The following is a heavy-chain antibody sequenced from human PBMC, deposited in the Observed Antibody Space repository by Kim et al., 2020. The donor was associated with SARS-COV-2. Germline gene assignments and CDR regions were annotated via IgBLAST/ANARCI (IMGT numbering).Heavy chain of an antibody. D-gene: IGHD1-26*01. V-gene: IGHV3-23*01. CDR3: AREGGALGGHWFDP. Sequence: LSLTCAASGFTFSSYAMSWVRQAPGKGLEWVSAISGSGGSTYYADSVKGRFTSSRDNSKNTLYLQMNSLRAEETAVYYCAREGGALGGHWFDPWGQGTLGTVSS. CDR2: ISGSGGST. CDR1: GFTFSSYA. J-gene: IGHJ5*02.